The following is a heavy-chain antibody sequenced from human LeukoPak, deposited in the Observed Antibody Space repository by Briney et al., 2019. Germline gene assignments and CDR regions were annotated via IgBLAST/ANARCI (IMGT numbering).Heavy chain of an antibody. J-gene: IGHJ4*02. D-gene: IGHD3-22*01. CDR3: ARDGPRTSGYYYYFDY. CDR1: GFTFSSYA. V-gene: IGHV3-30-3*01. Sequence: PGGSLRLSCAASGFTFSSYAMHWVRQAPGKGLEWVAVVSYDRSNKYYADSVKGRFTISRDNSKNTLFLQMNSLRAEDTAVYYCARDGPRTSGYYYYFDYWGQGTLVTVSS. CDR2: VSYDRSNK.